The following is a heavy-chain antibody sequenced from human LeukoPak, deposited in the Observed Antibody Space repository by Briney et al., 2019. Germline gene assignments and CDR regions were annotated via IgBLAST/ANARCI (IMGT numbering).Heavy chain of an antibody. CDR1: GFTFSSFG. CDR3: AKPYDQYCTGGSCYSRHFDC. Sequence: RGGSLRLSCAASGFTFSSFGMHGVRQAPGKGLEWVAVICSDGSNKYYADSVKGRFTISRDNSKNTLYLQVNSLRTEDAAVYYCAKPYDQYCTGGSCYSRHFDCWGQGTLVTVSS. CDR2: ICSDGSNK. D-gene: IGHD2-15*01. J-gene: IGHJ4*02. V-gene: IGHV3-33*06.